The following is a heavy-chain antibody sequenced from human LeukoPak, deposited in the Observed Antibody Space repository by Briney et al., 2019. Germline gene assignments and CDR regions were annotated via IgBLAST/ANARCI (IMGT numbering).Heavy chain of an antibody. CDR3: AREPDYGGNSVFGYFDL. Sequence: ASVKVSCKASGYTFTSYYMHWVRQAPGQGLEWMGIINPSGGSTSYAQKLQGRVTMTRDTSTSTVYMELSSLRSEDTAVYYCAREPDYGGNSVFGYFDLWGRGTLVTVSS. J-gene: IGHJ2*01. CDR1: GYTFTSYY. D-gene: IGHD4-23*01. CDR2: INPSGGST. V-gene: IGHV1-46*01.